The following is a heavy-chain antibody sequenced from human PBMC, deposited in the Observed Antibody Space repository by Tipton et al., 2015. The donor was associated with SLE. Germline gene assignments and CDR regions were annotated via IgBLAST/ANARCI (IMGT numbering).Heavy chain of an antibody. CDR3: ARETGVQGVDY. D-gene: IGHD7-27*01. J-gene: IGHJ4*02. CDR1: GFTFSSYE. CDR2: ISSSGSTI. V-gene: IGHV3-48*03. Sequence: SLRLSCAASGFTFSSYEMNWVRQAPGKGLEWVSYISSSGSTIYYADSVKGQFTISRDNAKNSLYLQMNSLRAEDTAVYYCARETGVQGVDYWGQGTLVTVSS.